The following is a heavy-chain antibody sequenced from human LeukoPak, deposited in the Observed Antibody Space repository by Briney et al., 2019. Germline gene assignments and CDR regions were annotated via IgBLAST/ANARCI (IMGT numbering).Heavy chain of an antibody. J-gene: IGHJ4*02. V-gene: IGHV3-21*04. CDR2: ISSSSSYI. D-gene: IGHD1-26*01. CDR1: GFTFISYT. Sequence: GGSLRLSCAASGFTFISYTMNWVRQAPGKGLEWVSSISSSSSYIYYADSVKGRFTISRDNAKNSLYLQMNSLRAEDTAVYCCARDGIVGASDYFDYWGQGTLVTVSS. CDR3: ARDGIVGASDYFDY.